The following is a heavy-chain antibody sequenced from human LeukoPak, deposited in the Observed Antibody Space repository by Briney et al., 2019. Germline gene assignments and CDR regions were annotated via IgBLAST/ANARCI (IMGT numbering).Heavy chain of an antibody. V-gene: IGHV4-34*01. CDR1: GGSFSGYY. CDR3: ASPFSGGDYYYGMDV. Sequence: SETLSLTCAVYGGSFSGYYWSWIRQPPGKGLEWIGEINHSGSTNYNPSLKSRVTISVDTSKNQFSLKLSSVTAADTAVYYCASPFSGGDYYYGMDVRGQGTTVTVSS. J-gene: IGHJ6*02. D-gene: IGHD3-16*01. CDR2: INHSGST.